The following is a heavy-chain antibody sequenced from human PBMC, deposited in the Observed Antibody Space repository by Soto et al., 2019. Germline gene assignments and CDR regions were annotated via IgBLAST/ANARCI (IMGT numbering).Heavy chain of an antibody. D-gene: IGHD2-8*01. CDR3: ARHGYCTNGVCYTWAFDI. V-gene: IGHV5-10-1*01. CDR2: IDPSDSYT. CDR1: GYSFTSYW. Sequence: LGESLKISCKGSGYSFTSYWISWVRQMPGKGLEWMGRIDPSDSYTNYSPSFQGHVTISADKSISTAYLQWSSLKASDTAMYYCARHGYCTNGVCYTWAFDIWGQGTMVTVSS. J-gene: IGHJ3*02.